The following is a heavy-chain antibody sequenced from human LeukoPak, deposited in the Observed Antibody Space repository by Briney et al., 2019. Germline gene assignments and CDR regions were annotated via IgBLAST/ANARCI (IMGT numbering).Heavy chain of an antibody. Sequence: SETLSLTCSVSGDSISSDYWSWIRQPPGKRLEWIGYIYRIVNTDYNPSLKSRVTISLDTSKNQLSLNLTSVTAADTAVYYCAGRGQRYFRDWGQGTLVTVSS. CDR2: IYRIVNT. CDR1: GDSISSDY. CDR3: AGRGQRYFRD. J-gene: IGHJ1*01. V-gene: IGHV4-4*08.